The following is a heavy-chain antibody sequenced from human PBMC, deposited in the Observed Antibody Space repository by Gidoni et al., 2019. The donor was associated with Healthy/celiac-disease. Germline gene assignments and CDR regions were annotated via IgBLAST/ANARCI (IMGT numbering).Heavy chain of an antibody. J-gene: IGHJ2*01. CDR1: GYSFTSYW. Sequence: EVQLVQSGAGVKKPGESLKISCKGSGYSFTSYWIGWVRQMPGKGLEWMGIIYPGDSDTRYSPSFQGQVTISADKSISTAYLQWSSLKASDTAMYYCARRSRIAVAGDWYFDLWGRGTLVTVSS. CDR3: ARRSRIAVAGDWYFDL. D-gene: IGHD6-19*01. CDR2: IYPGDSDT. V-gene: IGHV5-51*01.